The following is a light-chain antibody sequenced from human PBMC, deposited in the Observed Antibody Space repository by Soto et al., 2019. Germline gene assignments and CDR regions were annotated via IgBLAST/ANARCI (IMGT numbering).Light chain of an antibody. V-gene: IGLV2-23*01. Sequence: QSVLTQPASVSGSPGQSITISCTGTSSDVGSYKLVSWYQQHPGKAPKLMIYYGSERPSGVSDRFSGSKSGNTAYLTISGLQAEDEADYYCYSYAASSTSVVFGGGTKVTVL. CDR3: YSYAASSTSVV. CDR2: YGS. J-gene: IGLJ2*01. CDR1: SSDVGSYKL.